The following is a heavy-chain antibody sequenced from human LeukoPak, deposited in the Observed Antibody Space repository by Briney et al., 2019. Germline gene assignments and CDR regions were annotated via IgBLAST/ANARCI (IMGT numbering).Heavy chain of an antibody. CDR1: GYTFSENY. V-gene: IGHV1-2*02. CDR3: AYEETGLTYFDY. Sequence: ASVKVSCKASGYTFSENYLHWVRQVPGQGLEYIGWSNPNTGGTNYAQKFQGRVALTRDTSISTAYMELSRLTSDDTAVYYCAYEETGLTYFDYWGQGTLVTVSS. D-gene: IGHD3-9*01. J-gene: IGHJ4*02. CDR2: SNPNTGGT.